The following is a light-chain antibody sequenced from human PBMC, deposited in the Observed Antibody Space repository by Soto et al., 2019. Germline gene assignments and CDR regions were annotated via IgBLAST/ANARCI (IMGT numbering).Light chain of an antibody. CDR2: GNN. J-gene: IGLJ2*01. CDR3: QSYDTRLSVL. V-gene: IGLV1-40*01. Sequence: QPVLTQPPSVSGAPGQRVTISCTGSSSNIGAGYDVHWYQHLPGTAPKLLISGNNDRSSGVPDRFSASKSGTSASLAITGLHADDEADYYCQSYDTRLSVLFGGGTKLTVL. CDR1: SSNIGAGYD.